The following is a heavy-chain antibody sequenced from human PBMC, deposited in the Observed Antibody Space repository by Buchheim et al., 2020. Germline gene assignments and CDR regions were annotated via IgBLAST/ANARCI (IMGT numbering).Heavy chain of an antibody. CDR1: GFTFSNYV. CDR3: AKDRNYYGMDV. CDR2: ISARGCNT. Sequence: EVQLLESGGGLVQPGGSLRLSCAASGFTFSNYVMMSWVRQAPGKGLEWVAGISARGCNTDYADAVKGRFTISRDNSKNTMYLQMNSLRAEDTALYYCAKDRNYYGMDVWGQGTT. J-gene: IGHJ6*02. V-gene: IGHV3-23*01.